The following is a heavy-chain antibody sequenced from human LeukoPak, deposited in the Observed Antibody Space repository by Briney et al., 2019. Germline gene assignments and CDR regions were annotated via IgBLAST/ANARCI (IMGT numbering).Heavy chain of an antibody. D-gene: IGHD3-3*01. CDR3: AREYYDFWSGYLDY. Sequence: PGGSLRLSCAASGFTFSSYAMHWVRQAPGKGLEWVAVISYDGSNKYYADSVKGRFTISRDNSKNTLYLQMNSLRAEDTAVCYCAREYYDFWSGYLDYWGQGTLVTVSS. CDR1: GFTFSSYA. V-gene: IGHV3-30-3*01. J-gene: IGHJ4*02. CDR2: ISYDGSNK.